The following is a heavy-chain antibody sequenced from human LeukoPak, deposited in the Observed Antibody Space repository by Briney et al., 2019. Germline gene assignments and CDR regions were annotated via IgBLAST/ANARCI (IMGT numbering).Heavy chain of an antibody. CDR3: ARDSGSGIDY. J-gene: IGHJ4*02. Sequence: GGSLRLSCAASGFNFANHAMSWVRQAPGKGLEWVSAISGSGRSTFYADSVKGRFTISRDNSKNTLYLQMNSLRAEDTAVYYCARDSGSGIDYWGQGTLVTVSS. D-gene: IGHD6-19*01. V-gene: IGHV3-23*01. CDR2: ISGSGRST. CDR1: GFNFANHA.